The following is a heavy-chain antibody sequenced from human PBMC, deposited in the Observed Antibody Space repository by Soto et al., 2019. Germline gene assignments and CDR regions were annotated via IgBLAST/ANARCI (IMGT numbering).Heavy chain of an antibody. Sequence: EVQLVESGGGLVQPGGSLRLSCAASGFTFSSYWMHWVRQAPGKGLVWVSRINSDGSSTSYADSVKGRFTISRDNAKNTLYLQMNSLRAEDTAVYYCARDRDPRIAAPVGSWFDPWGQGTLVTVSS. V-gene: IGHV3-74*01. CDR2: INSDGSST. J-gene: IGHJ5*02. CDR3: ARDRDPRIAAPVGSWFDP. D-gene: IGHD6-6*01. CDR1: GFTFSSYW.